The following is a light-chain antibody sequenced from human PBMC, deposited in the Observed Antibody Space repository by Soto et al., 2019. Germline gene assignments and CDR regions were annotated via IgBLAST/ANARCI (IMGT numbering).Light chain of an antibody. V-gene: IGKV3-15*01. CDR2: GAS. CDR1: QSVSSN. Sequence: EIVMTQSPATLSVSPGERATLSCRASQSVSSNLAWYQQNPGQAPRLLIYGASTRATGIPARFSGSGSGTEFTLTISSLQSEDFAVYYCQQNNNWPQTFGQGTKV. CDR3: QQNNNWPQT. J-gene: IGKJ1*01.